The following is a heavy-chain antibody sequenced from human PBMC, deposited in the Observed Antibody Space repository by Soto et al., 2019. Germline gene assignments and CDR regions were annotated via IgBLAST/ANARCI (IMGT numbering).Heavy chain of an antibody. V-gene: IGHV1-8*01. D-gene: IGHD1-1*01. Sequence: ASVKVSCKTSGYTFTSYDINWVRQAAGQGLEWMGWMNPNNGNTGYAQKFQGRVTMTRDTSISTAYLELSSLRSEDTAVYYCAKNPATTGDFEFWGQGSLVTVSS. CDR3: AKNPATTGDFEF. CDR1: GYTFTSYD. J-gene: IGHJ4*02. CDR2: MNPNNGNT.